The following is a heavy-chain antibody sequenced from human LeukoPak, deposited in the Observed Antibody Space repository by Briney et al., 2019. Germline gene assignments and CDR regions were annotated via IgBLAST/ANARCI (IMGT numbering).Heavy chain of an antibody. CDR2: ISAYNGNT. V-gene: IGHV1-18*01. CDR3: ARDRGSSWAPDDY. J-gene: IGHJ4*02. Sequence: ASVKVSCKASGGTFSSYAISWVRQAPGQGLEWMGWISAYNGNTNYVQKFQGRVTMTTDTSTSTAYMELRSLSSDDTAVYYCARDRGSSWAPDDYWGQGTLVTVSS. CDR1: GGTFSSYA. D-gene: IGHD6-13*01.